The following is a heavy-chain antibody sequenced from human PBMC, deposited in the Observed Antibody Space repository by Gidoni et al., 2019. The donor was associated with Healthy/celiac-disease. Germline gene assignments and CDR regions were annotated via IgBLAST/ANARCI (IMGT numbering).Heavy chain of an antibody. D-gene: IGHD6-13*01. CDR3: ARIIAAAATRAFDI. J-gene: IGHJ3*02. V-gene: IGHV3-21*01. Sequence: EVQLVESGGGLVKPGGSLRLSCAASGFTFSSYSMNWVRQAPGKGLEWVSSISSSSSYIYYADSVKGRFTISRDNAKNSLYLQMNSLRAEDTAVYYCARIIAAAATRAFDIWGQGTMVTVSS. CDR1: GFTFSSYS. CDR2: ISSSSSYI.